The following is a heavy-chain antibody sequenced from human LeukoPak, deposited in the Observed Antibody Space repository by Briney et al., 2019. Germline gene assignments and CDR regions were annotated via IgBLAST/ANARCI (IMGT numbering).Heavy chain of an antibody. CDR3: ARESSSGWTDYYYYYYMDV. CDR1: GGSISSSSYY. Sequence: PSETLSLTCTVSGGSISSSSYYWGWIRQPPGKGLEWIGSIYYSGSTYYNPSLKSRVTISVDTSKNQFSLKLSSVTAADTAVYYCARESSSGWTDYYYYYYMDVWGKGTTVTVSS. V-gene: IGHV4-39*02. D-gene: IGHD6-19*01. J-gene: IGHJ6*03. CDR2: IYYSGST.